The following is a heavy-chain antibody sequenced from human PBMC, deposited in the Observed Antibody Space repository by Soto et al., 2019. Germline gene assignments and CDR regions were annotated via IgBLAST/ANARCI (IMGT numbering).Heavy chain of an antibody. V-gene: IGHV3-30*04. D-gene: IGHD5-18*01. Sequence: QVQLVESGGGVVQPGRSLRLSCAASGFTFSRNAMHWVRQAPGKGLEWVAVISYDGRSKYYADSVKGRFTISRDNSKNTLYLQMNSLRAEDTAVYYCARQIDTAMHNDAFDMWGQGTMVTVSS. CDR1: GFTFSRNA. CDR3: ARQIDTAMHNDAFDM. J-gene: IGHJ3*02. CDR2: ISYDGRSK.